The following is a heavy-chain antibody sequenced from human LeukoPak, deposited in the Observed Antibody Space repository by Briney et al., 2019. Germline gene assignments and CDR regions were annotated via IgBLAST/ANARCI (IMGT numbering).Heavy chain of an antibody. CDR3: ATERDYGDFIL. CDR2: IYYSEST. V-gene: IGHV4-59*07. J-gene: IGHJ4*02. CDR1: GVPLSNYY. D-gene: IGHD4-17*01. Sequence: PSDTLSLTCTVSGVPLSNYYWSWIRQPPGKGLEWIGYIYYSESTNYNPSLRSRVTISMDTSKNQFSLQLSSVTAADTAVYYCATERDYGDFILWGQGTLVTVSS.